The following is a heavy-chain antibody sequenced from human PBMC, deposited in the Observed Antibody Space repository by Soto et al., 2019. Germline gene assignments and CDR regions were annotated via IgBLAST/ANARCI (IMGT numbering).Heavy chain of an antibody. J-gene: IGHJ4*02. Sequence: EVQLVESGGGLVQPGGSLRLSCAASGFTFSSYAMHWVRQAPGKGLEYVSDISSNGGSTYYANSVKGRFTISRANSKIPRYLRTGSLRAEDMAVYYCARRGYSGYEIDYWGQGTLVTVSS. CDR1: GFTFSSYA. CDR2: ISSNGGST. CDR3: ARRGYSGYEIDY. D-gene: IGHD5-12*01. V-gene: IGHV3-64*01.